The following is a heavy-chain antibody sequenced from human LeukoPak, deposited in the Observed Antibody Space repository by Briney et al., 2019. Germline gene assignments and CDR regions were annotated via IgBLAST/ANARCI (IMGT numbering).Heavy chain of an antibody. CDR2: ISVYNGNT. CDR3: ARDIYCSGGSCYQGGYYFDY. CDR1: GYTLSRYT. D-gene: IGHD2-15*01. V-gene: IGHV1-18*01. Sequence: GASVKVSCKASGYTLSRYTISWVRQAPGQGLEWMGWISVYNGNTHYAQKFQGRVTMTTDTSTSTAYMELRSLRSDDTAVYYCARDIYCSGGSCYQGGYYFDYWGQGTLVTVSS. J-gene: IGHJ4*02.